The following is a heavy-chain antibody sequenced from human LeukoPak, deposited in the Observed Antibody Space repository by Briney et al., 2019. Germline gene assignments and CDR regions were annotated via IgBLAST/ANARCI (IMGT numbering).Heavy chain of an antibody. D-gene: IGHD3-9*01. CDR3: AGAYYDILTGSYYFDY. CDR1: GGSITSHY. Sequence: SETLSLTCTVSGGSITSHYWSWIRQPPGKGLEWIGYIYYSGSTNYNPSLKSRVTISVDTSKNQFSLKLSSVTAADTAVYYCAGAYYDILTGSYYFDYWGQGTLVTVSS. CDR2: IYYSGST. V-gene: IGHV4-59*08. J-gene: IGHJ4*02.